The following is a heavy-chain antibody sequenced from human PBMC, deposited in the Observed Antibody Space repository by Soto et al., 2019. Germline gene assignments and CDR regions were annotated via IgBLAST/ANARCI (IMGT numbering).Heavy chain of an antibody. V-gene: IGHV4-39*01. CDR2: IYYSGST. CDR3: ARDVYCTNCVCSPPFDY. J-gene: IGHJ4*02. Sequence: QLQLQESGPGLVKPSETLSLTCTVSGGSISSSSYYWGWIRQPPGKGLEWIGSIYYSGSTYYNPSLKSRVTISVDTSKNPFSLKLSSVTAADTAVYYCARDVYCTNCVCSPPFDYWGQGTLVTVSS. CDR1: GGSISSSSYY. D-gene: IGHD2-8*01.